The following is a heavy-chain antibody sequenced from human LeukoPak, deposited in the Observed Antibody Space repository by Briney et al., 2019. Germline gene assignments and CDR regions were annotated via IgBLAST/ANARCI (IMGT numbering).Heavy chain of an antibody. V-gene: IGHV3-64D*06. Sequence: GGSLRLSCSASGFTFSSYAMHWVRQAPGKGLEYVSAISSNGGSTYYADSVKGRFTISRDNSKNTLYLQMSSLRAEDTAVYYCARCGYSSSWYFFVYYYGMDVWGQGTTVTVSS. CDR1: GFTFSSYA. D-gene: IGHD6-13*01. CDR3: ARCGYSSSWYFFVYYYGMDV. J-gene: IGHJ6*02. CDR2: ISSNGGST.